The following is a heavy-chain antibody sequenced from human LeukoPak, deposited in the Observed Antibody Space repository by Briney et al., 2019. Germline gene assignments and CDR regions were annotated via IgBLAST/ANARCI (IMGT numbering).Heavy chain of an antibody. CDR3: ARGAGSSGWGGGLDY. D-gene: IGHD6-19*01. CDR2: INPSGGSI. J-gene: IGHJ4*02. Sequence: ASVKVSCKASGYTFTGYYIHWVRQAPGQGLEWMGIINPSGGSINYAQKFQGRVTMTRDTSTNTVYMELRSLRSEDTAVYYCARGAGSSGWGGGLDYWGQGTLVTVSS. CDR1: GYTFTGYY. V-gene: IGHV1-46*01.